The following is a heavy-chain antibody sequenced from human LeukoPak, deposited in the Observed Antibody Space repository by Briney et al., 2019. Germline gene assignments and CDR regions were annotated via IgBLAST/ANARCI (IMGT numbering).Heavy chain of an antibody. CDR3: ARGLALGSGSWLAFDI. CDR2: INPNSGGT. D-gene: IGHD3-10*01. Sequence: GASVKVSCKASGYTFTGQYMHWVRQAPGQGLEWMGWINPNSGGTNYAQKFQGRVTMTRDTSIRTAYMELSRLRSDDTAVYYCARGLALGSGSWLAFDIWGQGTMVTVSS. J-gene: IGHJ3*02. V-gene: IGHV1-2*02. CDR1: GYTFTGQY.